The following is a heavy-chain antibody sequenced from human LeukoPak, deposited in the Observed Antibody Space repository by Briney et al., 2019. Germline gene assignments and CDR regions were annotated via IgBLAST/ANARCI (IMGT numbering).Heavy chain of an antibody. CDR2: ISGGGGGT. Sequence: GGSLRLSCAVSGITLSNYGMSWVRQAPGKGLEWVAGISGGGGGTRYADSVKGRFTISRDNPKNTLYLQMTNLRAEDTAVYFCAKRGVVIRVILVGFHKEAYYFDSWGQGALVTVSS. CDR1: GITLSNYG. D-gene: IGHD3-22*01. J-gene: IGHJ4*02. V-gene: IGHV3-23*01. CDR3: AKRGVVIRVILVGFHKEAYYFDS.